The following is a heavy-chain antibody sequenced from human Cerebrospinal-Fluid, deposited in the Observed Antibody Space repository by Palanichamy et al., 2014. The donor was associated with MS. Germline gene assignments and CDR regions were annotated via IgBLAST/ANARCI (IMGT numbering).Heavy chain of an antibody. CDR3: ARTYFYGSENRQEYDWFDP. CDR1: GYSFSGYG. V-gene: IGHV1-18*01. CDR2: ISTYNGKK. Sequence: QVQLVQSGGEVKKPGASVKVSCKTSGYSFSGYGISWVRQAPGQGLEWMGWISTYNGKKNSAQTLRGRLTMTTDTSTSTAHMELRSLRSDDTAVYYCARTYFYGSENRQEYDWFDPWGQGTLVTVSS. D-gene: IGHD2/OR15-2a*01. J-gene: IGHJ5*02.